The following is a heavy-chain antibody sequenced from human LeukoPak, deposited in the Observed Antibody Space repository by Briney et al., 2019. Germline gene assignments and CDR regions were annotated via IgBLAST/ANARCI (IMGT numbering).Heavy chain of an antibody. J-gene: IGHJ6*02. CDR3: ARGSQAHSYGMDV. Sequence: GRSLRLSCAASGFTFSNYGMHWVRQAPGKGLEWVAVIWYDGSDKYYVDSVKGRFTISRDNSNNTLYLQMNTLRAEDTAVYYCARGSQAHSYGMDVWAPGTTVTVSS. CDR2: IWYDGSDK. CDR1: GFTFSNYG. V-gene: IGHV3-33*01.